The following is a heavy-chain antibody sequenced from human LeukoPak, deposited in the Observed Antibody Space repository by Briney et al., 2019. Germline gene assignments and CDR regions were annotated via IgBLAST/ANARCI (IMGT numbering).Heavy chain of an antibody. Sequence: GGSLRLSCAASGFTFSSYGMSWVRQAPGKGLEWVSAISGSGGSTYYADSVKGRFTISRDNSKNTLYLQMNSLRAEDTAVYYCARDRSGWYYFDYWGQGTLVTVSS. CDR3: ARDRSGWYYFDY. D-gene: IGHD6-19*01. CDR2: ISGSGGST. CDR1: GFTFSSYG. V-gene: IGHV3-23*01. J-gene: IGHJ4*02.